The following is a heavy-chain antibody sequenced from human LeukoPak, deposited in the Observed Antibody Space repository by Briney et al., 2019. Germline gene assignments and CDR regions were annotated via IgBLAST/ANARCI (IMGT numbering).Heavy chain of an antibody. V-gene: IGHV3-23*01. D-gene: IGHD3-22*01. CDR3: AKMDPYYDSSGYYQEDY. CDR2: ISGSGGST. Sequence: GGSLRLSCAASGFTFSSYWMHWVRQAPGKGLEWVSAISGSGGSTYYADSVKGRFTISRDNSKNTLYLQMNSLRAEDTAVYYCAKMDPYYDSSGYYQEDYWGQGTLVTVSS. J-gene: IGHJ4*02. CDR1: GFTFSSYW.